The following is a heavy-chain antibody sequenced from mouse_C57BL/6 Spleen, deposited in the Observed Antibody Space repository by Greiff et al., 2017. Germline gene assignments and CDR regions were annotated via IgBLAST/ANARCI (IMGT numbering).Heavy chain of an antibody. CDR1: GYTFTSYW. CDR2: IDPSDSYT. D-gene: IGHD2-2*01. V-gene: IGHV1-69*01. CDR3: ASRVRPFAY. Sequence: QVQLQQPGAELVMPGASVKLSCKASGYTFTSYWMNWVKQRPGQGLEWIGEIDPSDSYTNYNQKFKGKSTLTVDKSSSTAYMQLSSLTSEDSAVYYCASRVRPFAYWGQGTLVTVSA. J-gene: IGHJ3*01.